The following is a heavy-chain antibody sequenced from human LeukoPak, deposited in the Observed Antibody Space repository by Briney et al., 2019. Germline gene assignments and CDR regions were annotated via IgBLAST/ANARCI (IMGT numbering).Heavy chain of an antibody. Sequence: ASVKVSCKASGGTFSSYAISWVRQAPGQGLEWMGRIIPIFGTANYAQKFQGRVTITTDESTSTAYMELSSLRSEDTAVYYCARGQDEYYSDYWGQGTLVTVSS. CDR2: IIPIFGTA. CDR3: ARGQDEYYSDY. V-gene: IGHV1-69*05. J-gene: IGHJ4*02. CDR1: GGTFSSYA.